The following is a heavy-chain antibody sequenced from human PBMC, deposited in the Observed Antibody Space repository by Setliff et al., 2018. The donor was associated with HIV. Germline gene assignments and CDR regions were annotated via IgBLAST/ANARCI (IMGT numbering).Heavy chain of an antibody. J-gene: IGHJ6*03. D-gene: IGHD6-13*01. Sequence: GSLRLSCAASGFTFSNYSMNWVRQAPGKGLEWVSSISYNSHYIYYADSVKGRFTISRDNSKSTMYLQVDSLTAGDTAVYYCARDRGLGSSSPGRYYYVDVWGKGTTVTVSS. CDR2: ISYNSHYI. CDR3: ARDRGLGSSSPGRYYYVDV. CDR1: GFTFSNYS. V-gene: IGHV3-21*01.